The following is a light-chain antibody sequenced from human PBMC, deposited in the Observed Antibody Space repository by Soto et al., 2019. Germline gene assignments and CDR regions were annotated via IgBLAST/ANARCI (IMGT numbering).Light chain of an antibody. CDR1: SSDVGTSKL. V-gene: IGLV2-23*01. CDR3: CSYPGYGTMK. J-gene: IGLJ2*01. CDR2: EGD. Sequence: QSVLTQPASVSGSLGQSITIPCTGTSSDVGTSKLISWYQQHPRQAPKLIIHEGDKRPSGVSTRFSGSLSGNTASLTISGLQGDDEAEYYCCSYPGYGTMKFGGGTKVTVL.